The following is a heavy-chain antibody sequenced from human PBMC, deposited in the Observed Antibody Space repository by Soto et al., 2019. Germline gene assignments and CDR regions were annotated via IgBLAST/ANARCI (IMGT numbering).Heavy chain of an antibody. D-gene: IGHD3-10*01. Sequence: EVQLMESGGGLIQPGRSLRLSCAASGFTFDDYAMHWVRQAPGKGLEWVSGISWNSGSIGYADSVKGRFTISRDNAKNSLYLQMNSLRAEDTALYYCAKDTSPYGSGSYADYWGQGTLVTVSS. V-gene: IGHV3-9*01. CDR3: AKDTSPYGSGSYADY. J-gene: IGHJ4*02. CDR2: ISWNSGSI. CDR1: GFTFDDYA.